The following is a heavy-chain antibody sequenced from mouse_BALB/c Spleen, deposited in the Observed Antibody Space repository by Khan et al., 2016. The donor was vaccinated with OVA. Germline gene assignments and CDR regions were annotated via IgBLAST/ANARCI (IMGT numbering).Heavy chain of an antibody. Sequence: QVQLQQSGAELVKPGTSVKLSCKASGYIFTSYYMYWVRQRPGQGLEWLGEINPNNGGTNFNEKFKSKATLTVDKSSRTAYMILSSLTSDDSAVYNGTRSGYGSCVNWGQGTLVTVSA. CDR2: INPNNGGT. CDR3: TRSGYGSCVN. V-gene: IGHV1S81*02. CDR1: GYIFTSYY. D-gene: IGHD2-2*01. J-gene: IGHJ3*01.